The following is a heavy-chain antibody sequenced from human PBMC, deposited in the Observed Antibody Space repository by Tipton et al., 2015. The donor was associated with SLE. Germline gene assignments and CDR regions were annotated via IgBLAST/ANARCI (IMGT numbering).Heavy chain of an antibody. J-gene: IGHJ5*01. CDR3: ARGLYSSSWYDS. D-gene: IGHD2-2*01. Sequence: TLSLTCSVSGGSINSGSYYWSWIRQPAGKGLEWIGRMYTRGTSNNNPSLNSRVTMSVDSSRKQISLKLTSVTAADSAVYYCARGLYSSSWYDSWGQGILVSVSS. CDR2: MYTRGTS. V-gene: IGHV4-61*02. CDR1: GGSINSGSYY.